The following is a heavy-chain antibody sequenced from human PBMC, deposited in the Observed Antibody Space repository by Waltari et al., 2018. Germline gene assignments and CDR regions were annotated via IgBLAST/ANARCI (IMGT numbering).Heavy chain of an antibody. CDR1: GGSISSYC. J-gene: IGHJ6*03. V-gene: IGHV4-59*01. Sequence: QVQLQESGPGLVQPSETLSRTCTVSGGSISSYCWWRLRRPPGKGRELIGYIYYSGNTNYNPSLKSLVTISVDTSKNQFSLKLSSVTAADTAVYYCVRVLSSGFYYYYMDVWGKGTTVTVSS. D-gene: IGHD3-22*01. CDR2: IYYSGNT. CDR3: VRVLSSGFYYYYMDV.